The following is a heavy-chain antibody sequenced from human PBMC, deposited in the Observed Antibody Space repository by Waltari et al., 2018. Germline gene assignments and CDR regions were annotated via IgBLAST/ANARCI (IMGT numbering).Heavy chain of an antibody. V-gene: IGHV4-34*01. CDR1: GGPFSGYY. CDR2: INHSGST. Sequence: QVQLQQWGAGLLKPSETLSLTCAVYGGPFSGYYWSWIRQPPGKGLEWIGEINHSGSTNYNPSLKSRVTISVDTSKNQFSLKLSSVTAADTAVYYCAREMGYCSGGSCYRGYFQHWGQGTLVTVSS. J-gene: IGHJ1*01. CDR3: AREMGYCSGGSCYRGYFQH. D-gene: IGHD2-15*01.